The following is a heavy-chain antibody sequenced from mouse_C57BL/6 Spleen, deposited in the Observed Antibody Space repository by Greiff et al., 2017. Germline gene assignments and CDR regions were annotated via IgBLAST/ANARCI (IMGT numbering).Heavy chain of an antibody. CDR3: ARWKDYYGSSPLYYFDY. D-gene: IGHD1-1*01. Sequence: VQLQPSGPELVKPGASVQISCKASGYSFTDYNMHWVKQSNGKSLEWIGVINPNYGTTSYNQKFKGKATLTVDQSSSTAYMQLNSLTSEDSAVYYCARWKDYYGSSPLYYFDYWGQGTTLTVSS. J-gene: IGHJ2*01. CDR2: INPNYGTT. CDR1: GYSFTDYN. V-gene: IGHV1-39*01.